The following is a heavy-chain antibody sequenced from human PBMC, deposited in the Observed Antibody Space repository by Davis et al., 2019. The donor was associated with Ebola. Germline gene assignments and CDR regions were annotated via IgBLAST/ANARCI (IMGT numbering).Heavy chain of an antibody. CDR3: ARDRKGGGRPPWAFHI. J-gene: IGHJ3*02. V-gene: IGHV3-30-3*01. CDR2: IAYDQSTK. Sequence: PGGSLRLSCAASGLTFSRYAMHWVRQAPGKGLEWVAAIAYDQSTKYYADSVKGRFTISRDNSKNILYLQMNSLRAEDTAVYYCARDRKGGGRPPWAFHIWGQGTMVTVSS. CDR1: GLTFSRYA. D-gene: IGHD1-26*01.